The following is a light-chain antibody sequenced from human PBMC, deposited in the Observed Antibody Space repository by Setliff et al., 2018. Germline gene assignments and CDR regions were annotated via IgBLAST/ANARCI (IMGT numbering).Light chain of an antibody. J-gene: IGLJ1*01. V-gene: IGLV2-14*03. CDR3: SSYTSSSTQV. CDR1: SSDVGGYNY. Sequence: QSALTQPASVSGSPGQSITISCTGTSSDVGGYNYVSWYQQHPDKAPKLMIFDVSNRPSGVSNRFSGSKSGNTASLTISGLQAEDEADYYCSSYTSSSTQVFGTGTKGTV. CDR2: DVS.